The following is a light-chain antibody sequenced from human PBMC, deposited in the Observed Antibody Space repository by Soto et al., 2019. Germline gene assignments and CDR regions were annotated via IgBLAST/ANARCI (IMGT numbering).Light chain of an antibody. Sequence: QSVLAQPASVSGSPGQSITISCTGTSSDVGGYNFVSWYQQRPGKAPKFMIYEVSNRPSGISDRFSGSKSGNTASLTISGLQAEDEADYYCCSYTSSTTYVFGTGTK. CDR3: CSYTSSTTYV. J-gene: IGLJ1*01. V-gene: IGLV2-14*01. CDR2: EVS. CDR1: SSDVGGYNF.